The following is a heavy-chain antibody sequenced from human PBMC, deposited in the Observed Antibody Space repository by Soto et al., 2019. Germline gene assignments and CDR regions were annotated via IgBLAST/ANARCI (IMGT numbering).Heavy chain of an antibody. CDR3: ARVVISGSYLDY. CDR2: INTDGTGT. D-gene: IGHD1-26*01. V-gene: IGHV3-74*01. Sequence: GSLRLSCAASGFIFNSDWLHWVRQPPGKGLEWVSRINTDGTGTSYADSVKGRFTISRDNAKNSLYLQMNSLRAEDTAVYYCARVVISGSYLDYWGQGTLVTVSS. J-gene: IGHJ4*02. CDR1: GFIFNSDW.